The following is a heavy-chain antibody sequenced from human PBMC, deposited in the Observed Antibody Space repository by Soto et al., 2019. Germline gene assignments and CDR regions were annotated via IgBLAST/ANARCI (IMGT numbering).Heavy chain of an antibody. CDR3: ARAIAGYYGSGSYSFDY. CDR2: ISSNGGST. D-gene: IGHD3-10*01. CDR1: GFTFSSYA. J-gene: IGHJ4*02. V-gene: IGHV3-64*01. Sequence: EVQLVESGGGLVQPGGSLRLSCAASGFTFSSYAMNWVLQAPGKGLEYVSGISSNGGSTYYANSVKGRFTISRDNSKNTLYLQMGSLRAEDMAVYYCARAIAGYYGSGSYSFDYWGQGTLVTVSS.